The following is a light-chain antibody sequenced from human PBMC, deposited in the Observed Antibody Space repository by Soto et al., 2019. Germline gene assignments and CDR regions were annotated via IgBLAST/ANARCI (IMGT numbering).Light chain of an antibody. J-gene: IGKJ5*01. CDR1: QSVSSGY. Sequence: EIVLTQSPGTLSLSPGERAKLSCRASQSVSSGYVAWYQQKPGQSPRLLIHDASNRATGIPDRFSGSGSGTDFTLIINRLEPEDFAVFYCQQYGSSPITFGQGTRLEIK. V-gene: IGKV3-20*01. CDR3: QQYGSSPIT. CDR2: DAS.